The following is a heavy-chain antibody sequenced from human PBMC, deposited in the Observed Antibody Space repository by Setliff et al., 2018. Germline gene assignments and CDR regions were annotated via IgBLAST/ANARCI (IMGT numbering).Heavy chain of an antibody. J-gene: IGHJ4*02. Sequence: PGGSLRLSCAASGFAFANYNMIWVRQAPGKGLEWVASLSSANNYIVYADSVKGRFTISRDNAQSSLLLQMNSLSAEDTATYYCASSRTWIPVLDHCGQGTLVTVSS. D-gene: IGHD5-12*01. V-gene: IGHV3-21*04. CDR2: LSSANNYI. CDR1: GFAFANYN. CDR3: ASSRTWIPVLDH.